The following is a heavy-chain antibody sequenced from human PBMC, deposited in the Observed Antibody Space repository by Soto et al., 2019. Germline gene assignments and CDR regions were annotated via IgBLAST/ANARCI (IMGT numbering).Heavy chain of an antibody. J-gene: IGHJ4*02. CDR3: AKAGTVTPSAGFLRFCFDY. CDR1: GFTFSSYA. CDR2: ISGSGGST. V-gene: IGHV3-23*01. D-gene: IGHD4-4*01. Sequence: EVQLLESGGGLVQPGGSLRLSCAASGFTFSSYAMSWVRQAPGKGLEWVSAISGSGGSTYYADSVKGRFTISRDNSKNTRYLQMNSLRAEDTAVYYCAKAGTVTPSAGFLRFCFDYWGQGTLVTVSS.